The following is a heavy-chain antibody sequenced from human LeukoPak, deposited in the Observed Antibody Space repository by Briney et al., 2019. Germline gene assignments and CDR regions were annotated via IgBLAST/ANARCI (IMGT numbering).Heavy chain of an antibody. CDR3: ARGQDKFDY. J-gene: IGHJ4*02. CDR1: GGSFSGYY. CDR2: INHSGST. Sequence: SETLSLTCAVYGGSFSGYYWGWIRQPPGKGLEWIGEINHSGSTNYNPSLKSRVTISVDTSKNQFSLKLSSVTAADTAVYYCARGQDKFDYWGQGTLVTVSS. D-gene: IGHD2-15*01. V-gene: IGHV4-34*01.